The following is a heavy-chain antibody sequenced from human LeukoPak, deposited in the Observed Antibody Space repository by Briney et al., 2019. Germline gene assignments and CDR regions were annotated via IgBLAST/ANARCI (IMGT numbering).Heavy chain of an antibody. J-gene: IGHJ6*03. CDR1: GGSFSAYY. V-gene: IGHV4-34*01. Sequence: PSETLSLTCAVYGGSFSAYYWSWIRQPPGKGLEWIGEINHSGSTNYNPSLKSRVTISVDTSKNQFSLKLSSVTAADTAVDYCARVHRHTVTTDYYYYMDVWGKGTTVTVSS. CDR3: ARVHRHTVTTDYYYYMDV. D-gene: IGHD4-17*01. CDR2: INHSGST.